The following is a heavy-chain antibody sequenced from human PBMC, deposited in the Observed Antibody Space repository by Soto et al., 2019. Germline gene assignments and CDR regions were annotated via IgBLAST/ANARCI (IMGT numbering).Heavy chain of an antibody. V-gene: IGHV1-69*13. CDR3: ARDSRYYYDSSGYGPYAFDI. D-gene: IGHD3-22*01. Sequence: SVKVSCKASGGTFSSYAISWVRQAPGQGLEWMGGIIPIFGTANYAQKFQGRVTITADESTSTAYMELSSLRSEDTAVYYCARDSRYYYDSSGYGPYAFDIWGQGTMVTVSS. CDR1: GGTFSSYA. J-gene: IGHJ3*02. CDR2: IIPIFGTA.